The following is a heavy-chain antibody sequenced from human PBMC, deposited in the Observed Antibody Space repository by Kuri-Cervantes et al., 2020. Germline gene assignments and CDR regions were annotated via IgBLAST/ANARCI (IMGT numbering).Heavy chain of an antibody. Sequence: ESLKISCTVPGGSISSSSYYWGWIRQPPGKGLEWIGSIYYSGSTYYNPSLKSRVTISVDKSKNQFSLKLSSVTAADTAVYYFAGHYDCWSGYYDYWGQGTLVTVSS. CDR1: GGSISSSSYY. J-gene: IGHJ4*02. D-gene: IGHD3-3*01. CDR2: IYYSGST. CDR3: AGHYDCWSGYYDY. V-gene: IGHV4-39*01.